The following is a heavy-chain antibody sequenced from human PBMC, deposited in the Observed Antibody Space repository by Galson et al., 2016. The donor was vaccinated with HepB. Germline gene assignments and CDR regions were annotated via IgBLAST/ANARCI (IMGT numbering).Heavy chain of an antibody. D-gene: IGHD5-18*01. CDR2: IKRDGSEQ. Sequence: SLRLSCAASGFTFGDYAMSWFRQAPGKGLEWVASIKRDGSEQYYVDSLKGRFTISRDNAKHSLYLQMNSLRAEDTAAYYCARDGAAKVAFDIWGQGTMVTVSS. J-gene: IGHJ3*02. CDR1: GFTFGDYA. V-gene: IGHV3-7*01. CDR3: ARDGAAKVAFDI.